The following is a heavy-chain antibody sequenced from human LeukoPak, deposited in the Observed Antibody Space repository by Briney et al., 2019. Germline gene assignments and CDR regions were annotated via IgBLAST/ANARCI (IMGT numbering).Heavy chain of an antibody. CDR2: INHSGST. Sequence: SETLSLTCAVYGGSFSGYYWSWIRQPPGKGLEWIGEINHSGSTNYNPSLKSRVTISVDTSKNQFSLKLSSVTAADTAVYYCARARIKRYQLLYFDYWGQGTLVTVSS. J-gene: IGHJ4*02. D-gene: IGHD2-2*01. CDR1: GGSFSGYY. CDR3: ARARIKRYQLLYFDY. V-gene: IGHV4-34*01.